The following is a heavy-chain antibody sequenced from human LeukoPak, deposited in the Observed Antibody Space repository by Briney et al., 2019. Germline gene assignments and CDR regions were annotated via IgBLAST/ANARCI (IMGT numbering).Heavy chain of an antibody. J-gene: IGHJ4*02. CDR3: ARSDLYDFWSGYPFDY. CDR1: GGTFSSYA. D-gene: IGHD3-3*01. V-gene: IGHV1-69*13. CDR2: IIPIFGTA. Sequence: SVKVSCKASGGTFSSYAISWVRQAPGQGLEWMGGIIPIFGTANYAQKFQGRVTITADESTSTAYMELSSLRSEATAVYYCARSDLYDFWSGYPFDYWGQGTLVTVSS.